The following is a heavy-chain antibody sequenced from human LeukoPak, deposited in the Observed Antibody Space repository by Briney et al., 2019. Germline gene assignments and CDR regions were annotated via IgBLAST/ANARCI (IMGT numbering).Heavy chain of an antibody. D-gene: IGHD6-6*01. CDR1: GFTFSGSA. J-gene: IGHJ6*03. CDR3: TRQFIAARPVYYYYYMDV. CDR2: IRSKANSYAT. V-gene: IGHV3-73*01. Sequence: GGSLRLSCAASGFTFSGSAMHWVRQASGKGLEWVGRIRSKANSYATAYAASVKGRFTISRDDSKNTAYLQMNSLKTEDTAVYYCTRQFIAARPVYYYYYMDVWGKGTRVTVSS.